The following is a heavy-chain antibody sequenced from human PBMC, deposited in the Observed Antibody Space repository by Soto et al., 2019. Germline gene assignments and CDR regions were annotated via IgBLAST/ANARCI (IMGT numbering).Heavy chain of an antibody. D-gene: IGHD3-16*01. CDR2: IYGSGSLYASGTT. CDR3: VRGGGRDSRSMYYYSGMDV. J-gene: IGHJ6*02. CDR1: GGSISEFY. Sequence: QVQLQESGPGLVRPSETLSLTCTVSGGSISEFYWSWIRQPAGKGMEWIWRIYGSGSLYASGTTTHNPSLKSRITMSVDMSKNQVSLKLTSVNAADTAVYYCVRGGGRDSRSMYYYSGMDVWGQGTTVTVSS. V-gene: IGHV4-4*07.